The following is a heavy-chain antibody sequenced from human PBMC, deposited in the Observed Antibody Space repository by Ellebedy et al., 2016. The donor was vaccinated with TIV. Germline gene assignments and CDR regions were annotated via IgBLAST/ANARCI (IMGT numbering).Heavy chain of an antibody. CDR1: GYTFTRPG. CDR3: ASGYEGGYRYYFGMDV. D-gene: IGHD1-26*01. Sequence: AASVKVSCKAFGYTFTRPGISWVRQAPGRGLEWVGWVSADNGNTNYALKFRGRVSMTTDTSTSTVYMELRSLTSDDTAVYYCASGYEGGYRYYFGMDVWGQGTTVTVSS. J-gene: IGHJ6*02. CDR2: VSADNGNT. V-gene: IGHV1-18*04.